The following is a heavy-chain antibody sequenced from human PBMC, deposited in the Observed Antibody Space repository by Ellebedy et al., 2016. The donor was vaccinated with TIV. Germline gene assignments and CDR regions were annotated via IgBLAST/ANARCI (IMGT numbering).Heavy chain of an antibody. D-gene: IGHD5-12*01. CDR1: GGSISSSNW. J-gene: IGHJ6*02. Sequence: MPSETLSLTCAVSGGSISSSNWWSWVRQPPGKGLEWTGEIYHSGSTNYNPSLESRVTISVDKSKNQFSLKLSSVTAADTAVYYCARDHSTGYSGYDYYYYYGMDVWGQGTTVTVSS. V-gene: IGHV4-4*02. CDR3: ARDHSTGYSGYDYYYYYGMDV. CDR2: IYHSGST.